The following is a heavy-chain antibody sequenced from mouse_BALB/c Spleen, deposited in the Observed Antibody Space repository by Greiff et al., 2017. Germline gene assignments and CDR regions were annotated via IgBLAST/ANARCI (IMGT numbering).Heavy chain of an antibody. D-gene: IGHD2-4*01. CDR2: INPSTGYT. CDR1: GYSFTSYW. V-gene: IGHV1-4*01. CDR3: ARVYYDYAWFAY. J-gene: IGHJ3*01. Sequence: QVQLQQSGTVLARPGASVKMSCKASGYSFTSYWMHWVKQRPGQGLEWIGYINPSTGYTEYNQKFKDKATLTADKSSSTAYMQLSSLTSEDSAVYYCARVYYDYAWFAYWGQGTLVTVSA.